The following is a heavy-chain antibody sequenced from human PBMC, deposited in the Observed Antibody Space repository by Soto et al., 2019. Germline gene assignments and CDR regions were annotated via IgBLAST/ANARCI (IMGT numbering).Heavy chain of an antibody. CDR3: ARGLTLLGFDY. Sequence: SETLSLTCTVSGGSISSYYWSWIRQPPGKGLEWIGYIYYSGSTNYNPSLKSRVTISVDTSKNQFSLKLSSVTAADTAVYYCARGLTLLGFDYSGQGTLVTVSS. D-gene: IGHD3-16*02. CDR1: GGSISSYY. CDR2: IYYSGST. V-gene: IGHV4-59*01. J-gene: IGHJ4*02.